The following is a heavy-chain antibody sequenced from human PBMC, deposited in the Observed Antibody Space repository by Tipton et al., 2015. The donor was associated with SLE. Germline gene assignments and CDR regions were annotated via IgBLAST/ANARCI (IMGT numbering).Heavy chain of an antibody. CDR3: ARREVAGATDV. Sequence: TLSLTCAVYGGPFSGYYWSWIRQPPGKGLEWIGEINHSGSTNYNPSLKSRVTISVDTSKNQFSLKLSSVTAADTAVYYCARREVAGATDVWGKGTTVTVSS. D-gene: IGHD6-19*01. J-gene: IGHJ6*04. V-gene: IGHV4-34*01. CDR1: GGPFSGYY. CDR2: INHSGST.